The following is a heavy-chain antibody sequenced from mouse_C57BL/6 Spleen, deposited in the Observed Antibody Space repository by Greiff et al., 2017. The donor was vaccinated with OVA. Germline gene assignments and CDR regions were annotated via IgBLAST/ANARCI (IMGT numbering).Heavy chain of an antibody. CDR3: ARGEIYYGYDGGY. Sequence: EVHLVESGPELVKPGASVKISCKASGYSFTGYYMNWVKQSPEKSLEWIGEINPSTGGTTYNQKFKAKATLTVDKSSSTAYMQLKSLTSEDSAVYYCARGEIYYGYDGGYWGQGTTLTVSS. J-gene: IGHJ2*01. V-gene: IGHV1-42*01. D-gene: IGHD2-2*01. CDR2: INPSTGGT. CDR1: GYSFTGYY.